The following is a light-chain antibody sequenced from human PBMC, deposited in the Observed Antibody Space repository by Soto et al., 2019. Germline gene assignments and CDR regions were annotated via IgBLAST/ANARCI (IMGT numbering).Light chain of an antibody. CDR1: QSIGDL. CDR3: QHYSAFSVT. J-gene: IGKJ1*01. V-gene: IGKV1-5*03. Sequence: DIQMTQSPSTLSASVEDRVTITCRASQSIGDLLAWYQQKPGEAPKLLIYKASYLESGVPTRFSGSGSGTEFTLTISSLQPEELATSYCQHYSAFSVTFGQGPKV. CDR2: KAS.